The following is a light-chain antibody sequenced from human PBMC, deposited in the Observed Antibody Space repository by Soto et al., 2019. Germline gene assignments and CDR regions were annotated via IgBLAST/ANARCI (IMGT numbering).Light chain of an antibody. CDR1: QSISSY. Sequence: EIVLTQSPATLSLSPGERATLSCRASQSISSYLGWYQQKPGQAPRLLIYDASNRAAGIPARFSGSGSGTDFPLTISSLEPEDFAVYYCQQRSNWPRTFGGGTKVEIK. CDR3: QQRSNWPRT. CDR2: DAS. V-gene: IGKV3-11*01. J-gene: IGKJ4*01.